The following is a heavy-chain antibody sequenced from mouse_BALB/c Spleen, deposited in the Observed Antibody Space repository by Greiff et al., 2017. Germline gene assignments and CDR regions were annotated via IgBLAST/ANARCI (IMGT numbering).Heavy chain of an antibody. V-gene: IGHV1-67*01. CDR2: ISTYYGNT. J-gene: IGHJ4*01. CDR1: GYTFTDYA. Sequence: QVHVKQSGPELVRPGVSVKISCKGSGYTFTDYAMHWVKQSHAKSLEWIGVISTYYGNTNYNQKFKGKATMTVDKSSSTAYMELARLTSEDSAIYYCAREGTYAMDYWGQGTSVTVSS. CDR3: AREGTYAMDY.